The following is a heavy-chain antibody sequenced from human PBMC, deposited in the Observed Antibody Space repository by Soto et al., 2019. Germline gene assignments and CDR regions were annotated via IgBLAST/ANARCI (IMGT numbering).Heavy chain of an antibody. CDR1: GNSISSGDYY. D-gene: IGHD3-22*01. CDR2: IYYSGSA. Sequence: TLSLTCTVSGNSISSGDYYWSWVRQSPGKGLDWIGYIYYSGSAYYNPSLKSRPTISVDTSRNQFSLELTSVTAADTAVYYCARLYYYDTSGYLNFDYWGQGTLVTVSS. J-gene: IGHJ4*02. V-gene: IGHV4-30-4*01. CDR3: ARLYYYDTSGYLNFDY.